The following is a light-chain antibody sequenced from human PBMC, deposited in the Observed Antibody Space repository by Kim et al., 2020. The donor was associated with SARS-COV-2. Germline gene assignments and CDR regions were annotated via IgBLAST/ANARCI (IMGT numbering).Light chain of an antibody. J-gene: IGKJ1*01. CDR1: QSISSW. Sequence: ATVGDRVTITCRASQSISSWLAWYQQKPGKAPKLLIYKASSLESGVPSRFSGSGSGTEFTLTISSLQPDDFATYYCQQYNSYSWTFGQGTKVEIK. V-gene: IGKV1-5*03. CDR3: QQYNSYSWT. CDR2: KAS.